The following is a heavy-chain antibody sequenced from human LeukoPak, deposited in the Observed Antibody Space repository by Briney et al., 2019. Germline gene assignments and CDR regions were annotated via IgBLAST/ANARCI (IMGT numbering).Heavy chain of an antibody. CDR1: GGSISSGSYY. CDR3: AREGGIVGATRAFDI. Sequence: PSQTLSLTCTVSGGSISSGSYYWSWIRQPAGKGLEWIGRIYTSGSTNYNPSLKSRVTISVDTSKNQFSLKLSSVTAADTAVYYCAREGGIVGATRAFDIWGQGTMVTVPS. J-gene: IGHJ3*02. V-gene: IGHV4-61*02. D-gene: IGHD1-26*01. CDR2: IYTSGST.